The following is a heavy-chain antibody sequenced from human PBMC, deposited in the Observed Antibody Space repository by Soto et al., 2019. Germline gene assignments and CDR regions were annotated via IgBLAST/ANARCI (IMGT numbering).Heavy chain of an antibody. CDR1: GFTFSSYW. J-gene: IGHJ6*02. V-gene: IGHV3-7*01. CDR3: ARWSTYYDFWSGYEIPYYGMDV. Sequence: PGGSLRLSCAASGFTFSSYWMSWVRQAPGKGLEWVANIKQDGSEKYYVDSVKGRFTISRDNAKNSLYLQTNSLRAEDTAVYYCARWSTYYDFWSGYEIPYYGMDVWGQGTTVTVSS. D-gene: IGHD3-3*01. CDR2: IKQDGSEK.